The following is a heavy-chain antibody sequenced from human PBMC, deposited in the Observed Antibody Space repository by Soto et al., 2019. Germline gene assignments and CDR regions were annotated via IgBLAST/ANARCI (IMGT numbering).Heavy chain of an antibody. J-gene: IGHJ4*02. V-gene: IGHV3-30*03. Sequence: VQLVESGGGLVKPGGSLRLSCAASGFTFTRYSMNWVRQAPGKGLEWLAVISSDGNIIFYGDSVKGRFTISRDNSKNTLYLQMSSLRTEDTAVYYCVRENYGCSVGSFDYWGQGTLAIVSS. CDR1: GFTFTRYS. CDR3: VRENYGCSVGSFDY. D-gene: IGHD3-16*01. CDR2: ISSDGNII.